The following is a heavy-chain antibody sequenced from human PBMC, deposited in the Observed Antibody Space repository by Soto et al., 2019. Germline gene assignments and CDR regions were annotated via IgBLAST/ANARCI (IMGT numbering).Heavy chain of an antibody. CDR1: GGSISSSSYY. D-gene: IGHD6-13*01. CDR2: IYYSGST. Sequence: QLQLQESGPGLVKPSETLSLTCTVSGGSISSSSYYWGWIRQPPGKGLEWIGSIYYSGSTYYNPSLKSRVTISVDTSKNQFSLKLSSVTAADTAVYYCARTINRHSSSWYDPHYWGQGTLVTVSS. V-gene: IGHV4-39*01. J-gene: IGHJ4*02. CDR3: ARTINRHSSSWYDPHY.